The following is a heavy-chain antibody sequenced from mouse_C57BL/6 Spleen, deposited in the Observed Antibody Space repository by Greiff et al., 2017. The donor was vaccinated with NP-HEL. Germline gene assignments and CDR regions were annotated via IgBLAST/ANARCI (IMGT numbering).Heavy chain of an antibody. J-gene: IGHJ2*01. V-gene: IGHV5-6*01. CDR3: ARHRYDGARGYFDY. D-gene: IGHD2-3*01. Sequence: EVNVVESGGDLVKPGGSLKLSCAASGFTFSSYGMSWVRQTPDKRLEWVATISSGGSYTYYPDSVKGRFTISRDNAKNTLYLQMSSLKSEDTAMYYCARHRYDGARGYFDYWGQGTTLTVSS. CDR2: ISSGGSYT. CDR1: GFTFSSYG.